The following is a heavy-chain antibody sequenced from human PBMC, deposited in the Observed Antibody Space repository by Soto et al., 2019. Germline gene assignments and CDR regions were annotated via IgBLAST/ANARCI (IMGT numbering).Heavy chain of an antibody. CDR1: GYTFTSYD. D-gene: IGHD2-15*01. J-gene: IGHJ4*02. CDR3: ARGLDEYGGNDY. V-gene: IGHV1-8*01. Sequence: ASVKVSCKTSGYTFTSYDINWVRQAAGQGLEWMGWMNPTSDNTGYAQKFQGRVTMTRNTSISTAYMELSSLRSEDTAVYYCARGLDEYGGNDYWGQGTLVTVSS. CDR2: MNPTSDNT.